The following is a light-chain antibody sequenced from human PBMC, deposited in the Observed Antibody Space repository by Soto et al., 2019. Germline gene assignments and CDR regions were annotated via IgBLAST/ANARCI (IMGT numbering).Light chain of an antibody. CDR3: QVWDSSDDQSV. Sequence: SSELTQPPSVSVAPGQTARITCGGNNIGSNNVHWYQQRPGQAPVLVVFDDSDRPAGIPERFSGSNSGNTATLTISRVEAGDEADYHCQVWDSSDDQSVFGGGTQLTVL. J-gene: IGLJ2*01. V-gene: IGLV3-21*02. CDR2: DDS. CDR1: NIGSNN.